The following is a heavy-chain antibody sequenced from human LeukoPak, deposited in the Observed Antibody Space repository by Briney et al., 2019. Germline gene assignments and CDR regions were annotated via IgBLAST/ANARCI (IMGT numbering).Heavy chain of an antibody. CDR1: GGSISSTNW. V-gene: IGHV4-4*02. Sequence: SETLSLTCGVSGGSISSTNWYSWVRQPPGQGLQWIGEISLSGLTNYNPSLKSRVTMSLDKSKNLLSLTLTSVTAADTAVYYCATRGGGTFDYWGQGTLVTVSS. J-gene: IGHJ4*02. D-gene: IGHD3-16*01. CDR3: ATRGGGTFDY. CDR2: ISLSGLT.